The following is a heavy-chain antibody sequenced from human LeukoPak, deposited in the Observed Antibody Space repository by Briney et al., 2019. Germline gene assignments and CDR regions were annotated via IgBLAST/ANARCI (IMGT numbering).Heavy chain of an antibody. CDR2: IYSGGSGST. CDR1: GFTVSSSY. Sequence: PGGSLRLSCAASGFTVSSSYVSWVRQAPGKGLEWVSVIYSGGSGSTYYADSVKGRFTISRDNSKNTLNLQMNSLRAEDTAVYYCAHRKATSWAHDYWGQGTLVTVSS. CDR3: AHRKATSWAHDY. D-gene: IGHD2-2*01. J-gene: IGHJ4*02. V-gene: IGHV3-53*01.